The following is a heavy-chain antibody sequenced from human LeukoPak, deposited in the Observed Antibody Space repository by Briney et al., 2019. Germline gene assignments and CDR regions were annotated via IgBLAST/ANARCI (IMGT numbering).Heavy chain of an antibody. J-gene: IGHJ4*02. V-gene: IGHV4-59*01. Sequence: SETLSLTSTVSGGSISSYYWSWIRQPPGKGLEWIGYIYYSGSTNYNPSLKSRVTISVDTSKNQFSLKLSSVTAADTAVYYCARGGTGYYLFDYWGQGTLVTVSS. D-gene: IGHD3/OR15-3a*01. CDR3: ARGGTGYYLFDY. CDR1: GGSISSYY. CDR2: IYYSGST.